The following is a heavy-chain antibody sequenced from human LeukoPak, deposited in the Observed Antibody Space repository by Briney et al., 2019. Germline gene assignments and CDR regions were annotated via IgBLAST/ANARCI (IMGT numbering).Heavy chain of an antibody. Sequence: PSETLSLTCAVSGGSISSGGYSWSWIRQPPGKGLEWIGYIYYSGSTNYNPSLKSRVTISVDTSKNQFSLKLSSVTAADTAVYYCASTHYYDSSGSYYFDYWGQGTLVTVSS. CDR3: ASTHYYDSSGSYYFDY. CDR2: IYYSGST. CDR1: GGSISSGGYS. J-gene: IGHJ4*02. D-gene: IGHD3-22*01. V-gene: IGHV4-61*08.